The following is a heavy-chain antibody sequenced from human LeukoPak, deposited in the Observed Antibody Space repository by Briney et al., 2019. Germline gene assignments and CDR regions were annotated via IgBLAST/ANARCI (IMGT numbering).Heavy chain of an antibody. V-gene: IGHV4-59*12. D-gene: IGHD6-13*01. CDR1: GGSISSYY. Sequence: SETLSLTCSVSGGSISSYYWSWIRQPPGKGLEWIGYIYYSGSTNYNPSLKSRVTISVDKSKNQFSLKLSSVTAADTAVYYCARDVVAAARYYGMDVWGQGTTVTVSS. CDR3: ARDVVAAARYYGMDV. CDR2: IYYSGST. J-gene: IGHJ6*02.